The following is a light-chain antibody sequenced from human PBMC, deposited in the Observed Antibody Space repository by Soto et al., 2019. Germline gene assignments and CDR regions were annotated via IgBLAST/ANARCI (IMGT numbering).Light chain of an antibody. CDR1: QSISSW. CDR3: QQYYSSLFT. Sequence: DIQMTQSPSTLSASVGDRVTITCRASQSISSWLAWYQQKPWKAPNLLIYKASTLEIGVPSRFSGSGSGTEFTITINSLQPADFAAYYCQQYYSSLFTFCQGTKLEI. V-gene: IGKV1-5*03. J-gene: IGKJ2*01. CDR2: KAS.